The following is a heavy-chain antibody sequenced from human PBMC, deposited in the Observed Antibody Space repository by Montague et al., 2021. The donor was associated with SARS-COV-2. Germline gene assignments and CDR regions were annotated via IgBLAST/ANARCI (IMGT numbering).Heavy chain of an antibody. CDR1: GFTFSSYA. Sequence: SLRLSCAASGFTFSSYAMHWVRQAPGKGLEWVAVMSYDGSNKYYADSVKGRFTISRDNSKNTLYLQMNSLRAEDTAVYYCARDKDLYCSGGSCYSLDYYDSSGYSLRGYFDYWGQGTLVTVSS. J-gene: IGHJ4*02. V-gene: IGHV3-30-3*01. CDR3: ARDKDLYCSGGSCYSLDYYDSSGYSLRGYFDY. CDR2: MSYDGSNK. D-gene: IGHD2-15*01.